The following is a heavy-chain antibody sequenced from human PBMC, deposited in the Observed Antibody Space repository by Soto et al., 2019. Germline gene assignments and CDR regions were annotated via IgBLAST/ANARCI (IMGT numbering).Heavy chain of an antibody. J-gene: IGHJ5*02. D-gene: IGHD4-17*01. CDR2: IYYSGST. V-gene: IGHV4-39*01. CDR3: ASYGDWNWFDP. Sequence: PSETLSLTCAVSGGSISSSSYYWGWIRQPPGKGLEWIGSIYYSGSTYYNPPLKSRVTISVDTSKNQFSLKLSSVTAADTAVYYCASYGDWNWFDPWGQGTLVTVSS. CDR1: GGSISSSSYY.